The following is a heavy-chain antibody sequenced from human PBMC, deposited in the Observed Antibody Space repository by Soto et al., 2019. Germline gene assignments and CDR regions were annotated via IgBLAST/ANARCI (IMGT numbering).Heavy chain of an antibody. D-gene: IGHD3-10*01. CDR1: GFTISNTY. CDR3: ARDRRFGDEGY. V-gene: IGHV3-66*01. Sequence: PGGSLRLSCAASGFTISNTYMSWVRQAPGKGLEWVSVIYSGGSTYYADSVKGRFTISRDNSKNTLYLQMNSLRAEDTAVYYCARDRRFGDEGYWGQGTLVTVSS. CDR2: IYSGGST. J-gene: IGHJ4*02.